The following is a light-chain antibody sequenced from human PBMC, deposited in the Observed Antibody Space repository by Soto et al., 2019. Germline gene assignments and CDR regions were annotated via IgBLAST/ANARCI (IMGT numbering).Light chain of an antibody. Sequence: EIVLTQSPGTLSLSPGERATLSCRASQSVSSSYLAWYQQKPGQAPRLLIYGASSRATGIPDRFSGSGSGTDFTLTISRLEPEDFAVYYCQQRSNWPRVTFGGGTKVDI. CDR3: QQRSNWPRVT. CDR1: QSVSSSY. CDR2: GAS. V-gene: IGKV3D-20*02. J-gene: IGKJ4*01.